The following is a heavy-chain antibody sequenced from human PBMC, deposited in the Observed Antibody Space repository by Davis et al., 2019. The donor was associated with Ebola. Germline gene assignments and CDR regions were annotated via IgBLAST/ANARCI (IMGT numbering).Heavy chain of an antibody. D-gene: IGHD6-19*01. Sequence: MPSETLSLTCTVSGGSVSSGSYYWSWIRQLPGKGLEWIGYIYYSGSTNYNPSLKSRVTISVDTSKNQFSLKLSSVTAADTAVYYCARQVIEQWLIRSYYYYYGMDVWGQGTTVTVSS. J-gene: IGHJ6*02. V-gene: IGHV4-61*01. CDR1: GGSVSSGSYY. CDR3: ARQVIEQWLIRSYYYYYGMDV. CDR2: IYYSGST.